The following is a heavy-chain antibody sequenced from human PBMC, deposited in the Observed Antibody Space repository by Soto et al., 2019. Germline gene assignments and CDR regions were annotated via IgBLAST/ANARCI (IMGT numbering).Heavy chain of an antibody. J-gene: IGHJ6*02. CDR3: AHHCSSTSCYYTGAYYYGMDV. D-gene: IGHD2-2*01. Sequence: ASVKVSCKASGFTFTSSAVQWVRQARGQRLEWIGWIVVGSGNTNYAQKFQERVTITRDMSTSTAYMELSSLRSEDTAVYYCAHHCSSTSCYYTGAYYYGMDVWGQGTTVTVS. CDR1: GFTFTSSA. V-gene: IGHV1-58*01. CDR2: IVVGSGNT.